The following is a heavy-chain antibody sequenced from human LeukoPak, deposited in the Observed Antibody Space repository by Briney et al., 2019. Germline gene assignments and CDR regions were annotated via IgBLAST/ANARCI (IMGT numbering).Heavy chain of an antibody. CDR2: INPNSGGT. J-gene: IGHJ5*02. V-gene: IGHV1-2*02. D-gene: IGHD2-2*01. Sequence: ASVKVSCKASGYTFTGYYMHWVRQAPGQGLEWMGWINPNSGGTNYAQKFQGRVTMTRDTSISTAYMELSRLRSDDTAVYYRARDRGCSSTSCHFNWFDPWGQGTLVTVSS. CDR1: GYTFTGYY. CDR3: ARDRGCSSTSCHFNWFDP.